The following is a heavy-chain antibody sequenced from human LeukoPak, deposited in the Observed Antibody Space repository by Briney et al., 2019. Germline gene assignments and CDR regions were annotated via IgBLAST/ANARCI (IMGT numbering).Heavy chain of an antibody. CDR2: IIPIFGTA. CDR1: GGTFSSYA. CDR3: ASQAVAGYPWDY. Sequence: ASVKVSCKASGGTFSSYAISWVRQAPGQGLEWMGRIIPIFGTANYAQKFQGRVTITTDESTSTAYMELSSLRSEDTAVYYCASQAVAGYPWDYWGQGTLVTVSS. D-gene: IGHD6-19*01. J-gene: IGHJ4*02. V-gene: IGHV1-69*05.